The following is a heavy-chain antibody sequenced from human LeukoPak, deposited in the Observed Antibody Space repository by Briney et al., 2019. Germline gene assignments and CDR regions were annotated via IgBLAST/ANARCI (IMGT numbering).Heavy chain of an antibody. V-gene: IGHV1-69*05. CDR2: IIPIFGTT. CDR3: ARGASRIEARPWNYYYYMDV. Sequence: ASVTVSCKASRGTFSSYSISWVRQAPGQGLELMGDIIPIFGTTNYAQKFQGRVTFTTDESTNTAYMELSSLRSEDTAIYYCARGASRIEARPWNYYYYMDVWGKGTAVTVSS. CDR1: RGTFSSYS. J-gene: IGHJ6*03. D-gene: IGHD6-6*01.